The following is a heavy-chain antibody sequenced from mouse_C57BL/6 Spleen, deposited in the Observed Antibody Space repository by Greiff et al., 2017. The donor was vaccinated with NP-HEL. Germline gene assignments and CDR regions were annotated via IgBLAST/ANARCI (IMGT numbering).Heavy chain of an antibody. CDR2: IRNKANGYTT. J-gene: IGHJ2*01. D-gene: IGHD2-3*01. CDR1: GFTFTDYY. V-gene: IGHV7-3*01. CDR3: ARSLRHDCYYPFDY. Sequence: EVQVVESGGGLVQPGGSLSLSCAASGFTFTDYYMSWVRQPPGKALEWLGFIRNKANGYTTEYSASVKGRFTISRDNSKSILYLQMNALRTEDRAAYYCARSLRHDCYYPFDYWGQGTTLTVSA.